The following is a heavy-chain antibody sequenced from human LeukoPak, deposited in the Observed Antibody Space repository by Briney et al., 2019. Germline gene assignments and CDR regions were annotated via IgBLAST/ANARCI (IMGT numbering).Heavy chain of an antibody. D-gene: IGHD2-15*01. Sequence: GESLKISCKGSGYSFTSYWIGWVRQMPGKGLEWMGIIYPGDSDTRYSPSFQGQVTISADKSISTVYLQWSSLKASDTAMYYCARVAMGYCSGGSCYRAGHFDYWGQGTLVTVSS. CDR1: GYSFTSYW. J-gene: IGHJ4*02. V-gene: IGHV5-51*01. CDR3: ARVAMGYCSGGSCYRAGHFDY. CDR2: IYPGDSDT.